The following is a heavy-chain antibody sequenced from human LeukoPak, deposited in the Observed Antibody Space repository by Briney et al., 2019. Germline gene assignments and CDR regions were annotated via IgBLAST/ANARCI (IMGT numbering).Heavy chain of an antibody. Sequence: SGTLSLTCAVSGGSITSDNWWTWVRQPPGKGLEWIGAIYHSGSTDYNPSLKSRVTISVDKSKNQFSLRLNSVTAADTAVYFCARGPGIYYGSGSYAPRYYYYGMDVWGQGTTVTVSS. CDR1: GGSITSDNW. J-gene: IGHJ6*02. V-gene: IGHV4-4*02. CDR3: ARGPGIYYGSGSYAPRYYYYGMDV. CDR2: IYHSGST. D-gene: IGHD3-10*01.